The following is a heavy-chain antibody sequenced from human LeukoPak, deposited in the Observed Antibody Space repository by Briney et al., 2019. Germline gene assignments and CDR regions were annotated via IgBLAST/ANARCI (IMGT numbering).Heavy chain of an antibody. D-gene: IGHD5-18*01. CDR2: ISSSGSTI. V-gene: IGHV3-11*01. CDR1: AFTFSDYY. Sequence: GGSLRLSCAASAFTFSDYYMSWIRQAPGKGLGWVSYISSSGSTIYYADSVKGRFAISRDNAKNSLYLQMNSLRSEDTAVYYCARGRTGYSYGYDYWGQGTLVTVSS. J-gene: IGHJ4*02. CDR3: ARGRTGYSYGYDY.